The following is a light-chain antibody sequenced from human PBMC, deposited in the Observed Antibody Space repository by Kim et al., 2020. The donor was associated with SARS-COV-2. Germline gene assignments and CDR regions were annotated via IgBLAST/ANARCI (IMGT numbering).Light chain of an antibody. CDR2: DVS. J-gene: IGLJ3*02. Sequence: QSLLTQPASVSGSPGQSITISCTGTSSDVGGYNYVSWYQQHPGKAPKLMIYDVSKRPSGVSNRFSGSKSGNTASLTISGLQAEDEADYYCSSYTSSSTYWVFGGGTQLTVL. V-gene: IGLV2-14*01. CDR3: SSYTSSSTYWV. CDR1: SSDVGGYNY.